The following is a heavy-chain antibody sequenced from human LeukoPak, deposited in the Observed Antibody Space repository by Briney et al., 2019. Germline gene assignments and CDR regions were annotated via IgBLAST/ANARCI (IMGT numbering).Heavy chain of an antibody. Sequence: PGGSLRLSCAASGFTFDDYGMSWVRQAPGKGLEWVSGINWNGGSTGYADSVKGRFTISRDNAKNSLYLQMNSLRAEDTALYCCARDRYGDYNYYYYYYMDVWGKGTTVTVSS. CDR1: GFTFDDYG. V-gene: IGHV3-20*04. CDR2: INWNGGST. D-gene: IGHD4-17*01. J-gene: IGHJ6*03. CDR3: ARDRYGDYNYYYYYYMDV.